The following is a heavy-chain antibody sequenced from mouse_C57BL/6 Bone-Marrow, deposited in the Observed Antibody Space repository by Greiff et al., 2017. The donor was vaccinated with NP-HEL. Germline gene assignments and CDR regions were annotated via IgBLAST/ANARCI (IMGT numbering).Heavy chain of an antibody. CDR2: IYPGSGST. CDR3: ARRGITTVVAPFDY. V-gene: IGHV1-55*01. Sequence: VQLQQPGAELVKPGASVKMSCKASGYTFTSYWITWVKQRPGQGLEWIGDIYPGSGSTNYNEKFKSKATLTADKSSSTAYMELRSLTSEDSAVYFCARRGITTVVAPFDYWGQGTTLTVSS. J-gene: IGHJ2*01. CDR1: GYTFTSYW. D-gene: IGHD1-1*01.